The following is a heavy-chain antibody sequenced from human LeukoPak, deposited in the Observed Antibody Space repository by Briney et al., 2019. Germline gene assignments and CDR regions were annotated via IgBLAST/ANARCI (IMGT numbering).Heavy chain of an antibody. D-gene: IGHD1-26*01. Sequence: RASQTLSLTCTVSGDSICSDDYYWSWIRQPPGRGLGWIGYIYYSGSTNYNPSIKSRVTISVDTSKNQFSLKLSSVTAADTAVYYCAREGGREWFDPWGQGTLVTVSS. CDR2: IYYSGST. CDR1: GDSICSDDYY. V-gene: IGHV4-61*08. CDR3: AREGGREWFDP. J-gene: IGHJ5*02.